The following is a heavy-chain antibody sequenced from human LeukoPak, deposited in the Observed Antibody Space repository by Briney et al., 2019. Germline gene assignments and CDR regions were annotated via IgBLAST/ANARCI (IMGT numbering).Heavy chain of an antibody. CDR1: GYSFTSYW. CDR2: IYPGDSDT. D-gene: IGHD3-3*01. Sequence: GESLKISCKGSGYSFTSYWIGWVRQMPGKGLEWMGIIYPGDSDTRYSPSFQGQVTISADKSISTAYLQRSSLKASDTAMYYCARLGSPYYDFWSGYLSNALDIWGQGTMVTVSS. V-gene: IGHV5-51*01. J-gene: IGHJ3*02. CDR3: ARLGSPYYDFWSGYLSNALDI.